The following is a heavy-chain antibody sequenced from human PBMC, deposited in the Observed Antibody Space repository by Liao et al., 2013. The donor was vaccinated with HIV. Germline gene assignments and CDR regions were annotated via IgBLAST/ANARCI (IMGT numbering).Heavy chain of an antibody. V-gene: IGHV4-34*01. CDR3: ARGRPLLTMIVVRLRDAFDL. D-gene: IGHD3-22*01. J-gene: IGHJ3*01. CDR2: INHSGST. Sequence: QVQLQQWGAGLLKPSETLSLTCAVYGVSFSDYYWSWIRQPPGKGLEWIGEINHSGSTNYNPSLKSRVTISVDTSKNQFSLKLSSVTAADTAVYYCARGRPLLTMIVVRLRDAFDLWGQGTMVTVSS. CDR1: GVSFSDYY.